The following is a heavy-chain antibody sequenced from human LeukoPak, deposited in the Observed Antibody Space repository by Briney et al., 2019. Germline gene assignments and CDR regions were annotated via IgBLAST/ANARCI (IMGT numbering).Heavy chain of an antibody. V-gene: IGHV1-18*01. CDR2: ISAYNGNT. Sequence: WASVKVSCKASGYTFTSYGISWVRQAPGQGLEWMGWISAYNGNTYYAQNLQGRVTMTTDTSTSTAYMELRSLRSDDTAVYYCAKLLYYYDSSQPYWGQGTLVTVSS. D-gene: IGHD3-22*01. CDR1: GYTFTSYG. J-gene: IGHJ4*02. CDR3: AKLLYYYDSSQPY.